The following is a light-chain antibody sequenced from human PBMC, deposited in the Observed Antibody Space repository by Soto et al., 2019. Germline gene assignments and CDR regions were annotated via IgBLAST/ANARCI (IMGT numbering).Light chain of an antibody. J-gene: IGKJ4*01. Sequence: EIVMTQSPATLSVSPGEGATLSCRASQSVSSNLAWYQQKPGQAPRLLIYGASTWATGVPVRFSGSGSGTEFTLTISSLQSEDFAVYYCQQYNKLPLTFGGGTKVEIK. CDR2: GAS. CDR3: QQYNKLPLT. CDR1: QSVSSN. V-gene: IGKV3-15*01.